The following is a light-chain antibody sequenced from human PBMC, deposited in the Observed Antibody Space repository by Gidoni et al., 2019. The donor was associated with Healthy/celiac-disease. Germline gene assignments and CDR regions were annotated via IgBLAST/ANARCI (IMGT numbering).Light chain of an antibody. CDR3: QQYYNLPLT. J-gene: IGKJ4*01. Sequence: DIQMTQSPSSLSASVGDRVTITCQSSQDISNYLNWYQQKPGKAPKLLIYYASNLETGVPARFSGSGSGTDFTFTISSLQAEDIATYYCQQYYNLPLTFGGGTKVEIK. CDR1: QDISNY. CDR2: YAS. V-gene: IGKV1-33*01.